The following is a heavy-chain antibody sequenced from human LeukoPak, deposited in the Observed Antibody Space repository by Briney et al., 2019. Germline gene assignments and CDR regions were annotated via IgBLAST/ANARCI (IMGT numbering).Heavy chain of an antibody. CDR2: IYTSGST. CDR3: ARDRSSSWYRDWFDP. CDR1: GGSISSGSYY. J-gene: IGHJ5*02. Sequence: SETLSLTCTVSGGSISSGSYYWSWIRQPAGKGLEWIGRIYTSGSTNYNPSLKSRVTMSVDTSKNQFSLKLNSVTAADTAVYYCARDRSSSWYRDWFDPWGQGTLVTVSS. V-gene: IGHV4-61*02. D-gene: IGHD6-13*01.